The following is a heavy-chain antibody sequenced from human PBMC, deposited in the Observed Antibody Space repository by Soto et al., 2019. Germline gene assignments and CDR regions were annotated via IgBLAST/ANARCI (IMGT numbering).Heavy chain of an antibody. CDR3: ARDRDSSSWYPGHWFDP. CDR2: IIPIFGTA. V-gene: IGHV1-69*06. CDR1: GGTFSTYT. D-gene: IGHD6-13*01. Sequence: ASVKVSCKASGGTFSTYTMTWVRQAPGQGLEWMGGIIPIFGTANYAQKFQGRVTITADKSTSTAYMELSSLRSEDTAVYYCARDRDSSSWYPGHWFDPWGQGTLVTVSS. J-gene: IGHJ5*02.